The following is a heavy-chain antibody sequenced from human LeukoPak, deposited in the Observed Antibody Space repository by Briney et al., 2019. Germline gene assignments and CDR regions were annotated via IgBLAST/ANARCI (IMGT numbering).Heavy chain of an antibody. D-gene: IGHD1-26*01. J-gene: IGHJ4*02. CDR3: ARDLVGATDG. CDR1: GFTFSSYG. Sequence: GGSVRLSCGACGFTFSSYGMHWVRPAPGKALECVAVIWYDGSNKYYADSVKARFTISRANSKNTLYLQMNSLRAEDTAVYYCARDLVGATDGWGQGTLVTVSS. CDR2: IWYDGSNK. V-gene: IGHV3-33*01.